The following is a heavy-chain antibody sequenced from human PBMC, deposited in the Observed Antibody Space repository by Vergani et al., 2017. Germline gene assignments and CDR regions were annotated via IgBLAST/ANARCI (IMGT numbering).Heavy chain of an antibody. J-gene: IGHJ3*02. CDR2: IYWNDDK. D-gene: IGHD3-3*01. CDR1: GFSLSTSGVG. CDR3: AHRRFSFGVVIMTGDSFDI. Sequence: QITLKESGPTLVKPTQTLTLTCTFSGFSLSTSGVGVGWIRQPPGKALAWLALIYWNDDKRYSPSLKSRLTITKDTSKNQVVLTVTNMDPVDTATYYCAHRRFSFGVVIMTGDSFDIWGQGTMVTVSS. V-gene: IGHV2-5*01.